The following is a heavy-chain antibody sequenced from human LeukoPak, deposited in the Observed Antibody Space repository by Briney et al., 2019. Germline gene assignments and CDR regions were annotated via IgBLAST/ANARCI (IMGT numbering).Heavy chain of an antibody. CDR2: IWYDGSNK. J-gene: IGHJ4*02. Sequence: PGRSLRLSCAASGFTFSSYGMHWVRQAPGKGLEWVAVIWYDGSNKYYADSVKGRFTISRDNSKNTLYLQMNSLRAEDTAVYYCAKDASVVVHFDYWGQGTLVTVSS. V-gene: IGHV3-33*06. CDR1: GFTFSSYG. CDR3: AKDASVVVHFDY. D-gene: IGHD3-22*01.